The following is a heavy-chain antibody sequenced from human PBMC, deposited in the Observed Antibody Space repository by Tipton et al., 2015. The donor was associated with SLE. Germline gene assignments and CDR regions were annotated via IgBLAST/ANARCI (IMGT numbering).Heavy chain of an antibody. V-gene: IGHV3-48*03. J-gene: IGHJ4*02. CDR3: ARSLATTVPRFDY. D-gene: IGHD5-24*01. CDR2: SCSSGTYI. Sequence: VQSGGSLRLSCAASGFTFSSYEMSWVRQAPGKGLEWVSHSCSSGTYIYYADSVKGRFTISRDNTKKSLYLQMNSLRAEDSAVYFCARSLATTVPRFDYWGQGTLVTVSS. CDR1: GFTFSSYE.